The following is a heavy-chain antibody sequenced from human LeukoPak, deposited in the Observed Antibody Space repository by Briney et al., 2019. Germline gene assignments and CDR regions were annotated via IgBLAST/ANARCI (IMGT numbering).Heavy chain of an antibody. Sequence: ASVKVSCKASGYTFTNYDINWVRQATGQGLEWMGWMNPNSGNTGYAQKFQGRVTMTRDTSISTAYMELNSLRSEDTAVYYWATYSSSSVRGVDPWGQGTLVTVSS. CDR3: ATYSSSSVRGVDP. V-gene: IGHV1-8*01. CDR1: GYTFTNYD. D-gene: IGHD6-13*01. CDR2: MNPNSGNT. J-gene: IGHJ5*02.